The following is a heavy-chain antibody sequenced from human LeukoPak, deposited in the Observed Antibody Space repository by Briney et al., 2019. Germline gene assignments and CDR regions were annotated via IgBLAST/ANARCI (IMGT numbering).Heavy chain of an antibody. D-gene: IGHD2-8*01. CDR2: IYYSGST. CDR3: ARDSGGVLDY. CDR1: GGSTSSGGYY. J-gene: IGHJ4*02. Sequence: SETLPLTCTVSGGSTSSGGYYWSWIRQHPGKGLEWIGYIYYSGSTYYNPSLKSRVTISVDTSKNQFSLKLSSVTAADTAVYYCARDSGGVLDYWGQGTLVTVSS. V-gene: IGHV4-31*03.